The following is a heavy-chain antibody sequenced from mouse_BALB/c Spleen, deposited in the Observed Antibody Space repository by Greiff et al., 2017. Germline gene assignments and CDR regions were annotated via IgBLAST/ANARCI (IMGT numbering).Heavy chain of an antibody. CDR1: GFTFSDYY. V-gene: IGHV5-4*02. J-gene: IGHJ4*01. Sequence: EVQLVESGGGLVKPGGSLKLSCAASGFTFSDYYMYWVRQTPEKRLEWVATISDGGSYTYYPDSVKGRFTISRDNAKNNLYLQMSSLKSEDTAMYYCARDKVWDYYAMDYWGQGTSVTVSS. CDR3: ARDKVWDYYAMDY. D-gene: IGHD2-10*02. CDR2: ISDGGSYT.